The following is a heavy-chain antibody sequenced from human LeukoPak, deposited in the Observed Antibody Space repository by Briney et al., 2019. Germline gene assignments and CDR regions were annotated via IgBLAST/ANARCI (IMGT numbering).Heavy chain of an antibody. D-gene: IGHD3-3*01. V-gene: IGHV4-59*01. CDR1: GGSISSYY. Sequence: SETLSLTCTVSGGSISSYYWSWIRQPPGKGLEWIGYIYYSGSTNYNPSLKSRVTISVDTSKNQFSLKLSSVTAADTAVYYCARVVPSSITIFGVVNYMDVWGKGTTVTVSS. CDR3: ARVVPSSITIFGVVNYMDV. J-gene: IGHJ6*03. CDR2: IYYSGST.